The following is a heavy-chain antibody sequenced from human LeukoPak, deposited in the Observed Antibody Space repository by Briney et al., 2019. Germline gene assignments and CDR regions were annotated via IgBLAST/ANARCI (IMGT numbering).Heavy chain of an antibody. Sequence: GGSLRLSCAASGFTLSSYWMSWDRQAPGKGLEWVANIRQDGSEKYYVDSVKGRFTISRDNAKNSLSLQMNSLRAEDTAVYYCAREGVGAATDWGQGTLVTVSS. D-gene: IGHD1-26*01. J-gene: IGHJ4*02. CDR2: IRQDGSEK. CDR1: GFTLSSYW. V-gene: IGHV3-7*01. CDR3: AREGVGAATD.